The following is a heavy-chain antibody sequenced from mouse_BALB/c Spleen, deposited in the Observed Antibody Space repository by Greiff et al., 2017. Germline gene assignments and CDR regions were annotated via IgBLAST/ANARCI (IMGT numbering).Heavy chain of an antibody. V-gene: IGHV1-87*01. CDR1: GYTFTSYW. CDR2: IYPGDGDT. Sequence: VKLQESGAELARPGASVKLSCKASGYTFTSYWMQWVKQRPGQGLEWIGAIYPGDGDTRYTQKFKGKATLTADKSSSTAYMQLSSLASEDSAVYYCARYDYGTWGQGTTLTVSS. J-gene: IGHJ2*01. D-gene: IGHD1-1*01. CDR3: ARYDYGT.